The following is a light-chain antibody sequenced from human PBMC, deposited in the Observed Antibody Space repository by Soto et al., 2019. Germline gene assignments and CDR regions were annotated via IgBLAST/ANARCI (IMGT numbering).Light chain of an antibody. V-gene: IGKV1-27*01. CDR2: AAS. CDR1: QGISNY. CDR3: QRYISAPFT. Sequence: DIQMTQSPSSLSASPGDRVTITCRATQGISNYLAWYQQKPGKVPTLLIYAASTLQSGVPSRLIGSGSGTDFTLTISALQPEDVATYYCQRYISAPFTFGRGTNVDIK. J-gene: IGKJ3*01.